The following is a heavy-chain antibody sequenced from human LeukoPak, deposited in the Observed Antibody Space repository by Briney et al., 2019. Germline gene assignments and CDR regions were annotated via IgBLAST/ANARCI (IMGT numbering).Heavy chain of an antibody. CDR3: ARDNIAAATDAFDI. Sequence: GGALRLSCAASVFTFSSYCMHGVRQAPGKGREWVAVIWYDGSNKYYADSVKGRFTISRDNSKNTLYLQMNSLRAEDTAVYYCARDNIAAATDAFDIWGQGTMVTVSS. CDR1: VFTFSSYC. V-gene: IGHV3-33*01. D-gene: IGHD6-13*01. CDR2: IWYDGSNK. J-gene: IGHJ3*02.